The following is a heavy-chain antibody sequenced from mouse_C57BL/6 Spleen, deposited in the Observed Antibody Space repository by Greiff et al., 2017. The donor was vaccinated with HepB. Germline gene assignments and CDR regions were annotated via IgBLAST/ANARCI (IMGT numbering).Heavy chain of an antibody. D-gene: IGHD1-1*01. V-gene: IGHV5-12*01. CDR1: GFTFSDYY. Sequence: EVKLVESGGGLVQPGGSLKLSCAASGFTFSDYYMYWVRQTPEKRLEWVAYISNGGGSTYYPDTVKGRFTISRDNAKNTLYLQMSRLKSVDTAMYYCARPPYYYGTSGGFAYWGQGTLVTVSA. CDR2: ISNGGGST. CDR3: ARPPYYYGTSGGFAY. J-gene: IGHJ3*01.